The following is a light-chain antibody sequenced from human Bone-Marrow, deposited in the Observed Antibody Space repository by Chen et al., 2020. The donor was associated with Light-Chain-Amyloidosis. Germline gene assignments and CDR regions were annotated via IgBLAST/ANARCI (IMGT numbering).Light chain of an antibody. V-gene: IGLV2-14*01. CDR2: AVS. J-gene: IGLJ1*01. CDR3: SSFTSSSSYV. Sequence: QSALTQPASVSGSPGQSIPISCTGTSGDVGTYNYASWYQQHPVKAPKVMIYAVSNRPSGVSNRFSGSKSGNTASLTISGLQAEDEADYYCSSFTSSSSYVFGPGTKVTVL. CDR1: SGDVGTYNY.